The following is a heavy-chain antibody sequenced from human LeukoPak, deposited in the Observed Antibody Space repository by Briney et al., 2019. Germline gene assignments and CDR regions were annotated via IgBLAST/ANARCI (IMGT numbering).Heavy chain of an antibody. D-gene: IGHD3-16*01. Sequence: PGGSLRLSCAASGFIFSDYAMQWVRQAPGKGLEWVTFIQKDGGSKFYADSVKGRFTISRDNSKKTVYLQMSSLTIEDTAVYYCAKEPGEGGSAFDYWGQGTLVTVYS. CDR3: AKEPGEGGSAFDY. V-gene: IGHV3-30*04. CDR2: IQKDGGSK. J-gene: IGHJ4*02. CDR1: GFIFSDYA.